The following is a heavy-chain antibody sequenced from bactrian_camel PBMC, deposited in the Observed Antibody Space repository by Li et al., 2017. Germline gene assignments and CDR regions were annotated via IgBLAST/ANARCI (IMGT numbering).Heavy chain of an antibody. CDR3: NTVGFRCARRV. Sequence: VQLVESGGDLVQPGGSLRLSCAASGFTFSNADMYWVRQAPGKGLEWVSGINNWGTRTYYADSVKGRFTISRDNAKSTVYLQMNNLKPEDTTMYYCNTVGFRCARRVWGQGTQVTVS. CDR1: GFTFSNAD. D-gene: IGHD3*01. CDR2: INNWGTRT. V-gene: IGHV3S40*01. J-gene: IGHJ4*01.